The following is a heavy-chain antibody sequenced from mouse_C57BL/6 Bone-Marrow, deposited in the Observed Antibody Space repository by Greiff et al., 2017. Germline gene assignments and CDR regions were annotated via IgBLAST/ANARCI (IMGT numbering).Heavy chain of an antibody. D-gene: IGHD6-1*01. CDR3: ARQGQLPFAY. V-gene: IGHV5-9*01. J-gene: IGHJ3*01. CDR1: GFAFSSYT. CDR2: ISGGGGNT. Sequence: EVQLMESGGGLVKPGGSLKLSCAASGFAFSSYTMSWVRQTPEKRLEWVATISGGGGNTYYPDSVKGRFTISRDKAKNTLYRHMSGLRSEDTALFYGARQGQLPFAYWGQGTLVTVSA.